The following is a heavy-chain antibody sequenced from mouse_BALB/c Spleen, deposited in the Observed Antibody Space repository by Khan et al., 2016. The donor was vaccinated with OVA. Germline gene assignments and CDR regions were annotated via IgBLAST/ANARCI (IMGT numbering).Heavy chain of an antibody. CDR2: INTYTGEP. D-gene: IGHD2-10*01. J-gene: IGHJ4*01. CDR1: GYTFTNYG. V-gene: IGHV9-3-1*01. CDR3: ARPPYFSYVMAY. Sequence: QSGPELKKPGETVKISCKASGYTFTNYGMNWVKQAPGKGLKWMGWINTYTGEPTYADDFKGRFAFSLETSASTAYLQINNLKNEDTATYFCARPPYFSYVMAYWGQGTSVTVSS.